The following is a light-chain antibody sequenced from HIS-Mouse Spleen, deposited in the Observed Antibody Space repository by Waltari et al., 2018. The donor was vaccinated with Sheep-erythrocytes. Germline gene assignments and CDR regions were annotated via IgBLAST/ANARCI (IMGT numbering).Light chain of an antibody. J-gene: IGLJ2*01. Sequence: SYELTQPPSVSVSPGQTASITCSGDKLGDKYACWYHQKPGQSPVLVIYQDSKRPSGSPERFSGSNSGNTATLTLSGTQAMDEADYYCQAWDSSTVVFGGGTKLTVL. CDR3: QAWDSSTVV. CDR2: QDS. V-gene: IGLV3-1*01. CDR1: KLGDKY.